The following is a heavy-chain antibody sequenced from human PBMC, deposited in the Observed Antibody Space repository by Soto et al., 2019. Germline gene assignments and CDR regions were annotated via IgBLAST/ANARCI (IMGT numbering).Heavy chain of an antibody. D-gene: IGHD6-25*01. CDR3: AGEPKGGPAAGAIEI. CDR2: IFYTGSP. CDR1: GGSISRGDYY. Sequence: PSETLSLTCTVSGGSISRGDYYWTWIRQPPGKGLEWIGFIFYTGSPYYNPSLKSRVAISVDTSKNQFSLNLTSVTAADTAVYFCAGEPKGGPAAGAIEIWGQGTMVTVSS. V-gene: IGHV4-30-4*01. J-gene: IGHJ3*02.